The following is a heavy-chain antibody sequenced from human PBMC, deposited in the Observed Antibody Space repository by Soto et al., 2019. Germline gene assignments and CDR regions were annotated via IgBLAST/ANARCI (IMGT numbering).Heavy chain of an antibody. CDR3: ARVYSSGWSFYYGTDV. J-gene: IGHJ6*02. CDR2: TYYTSKWYN. V-gene: IGHV6-1*01. Sequence: QATLQQSGPGLVKPSQTLSLTCAIFGDSLSSNSAIWNWFMQSPSRGLEWLGRTYYTSKWYNDYAVSVKSRISINPDTSKNQVSLQLNSVTPEDTAVYYCARVYSSGWSFYYGTDVWGQGTTVTVSS. CDR1: GDSLSSNSAI. D-gene: IGHD6-19*01.